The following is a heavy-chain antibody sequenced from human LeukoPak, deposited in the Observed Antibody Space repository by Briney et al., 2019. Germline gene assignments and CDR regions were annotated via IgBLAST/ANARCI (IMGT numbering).Heavy chain of an antibody. J-gene: IGHJ5*02. CDR1: GGTFSSYA. V-gene: IGHV1-69*13. CDR3: ARDPSIAARPDNWFDP. Sequence: ASVKVSCKASGGTFSSYAISWVRQAPGQGLEWMGGIIPIFGTANYAQKFQGRVTITADESTSTAYMELSSLRSEDTAVYYCARDPSIAARPDNWFDPWGQGTLVTVSS. CDR2: IIPIFGTA. D-gene: IGHD6-6*01.